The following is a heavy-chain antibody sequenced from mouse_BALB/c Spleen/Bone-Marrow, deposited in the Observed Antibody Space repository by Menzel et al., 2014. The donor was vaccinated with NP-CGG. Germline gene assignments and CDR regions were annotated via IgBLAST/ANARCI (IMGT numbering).Heavy chain of an antibody. J-gene: IGHJ3*01. Sequence: EVKVVESGGGLVQPGGSRKLSCAASGFTFSSFGMHWVRQAPEKGLEWVAYISSGSSTIYYADTVKGRFTISRDNPKSTLCLQMTSLRSEDTAMYYCAKSHWFAYWGQGTLVTVSA. CDR1: GFTFSSFG. CDR3: AKSHWFAY. CDR2: ISSGSSTI. V-gene: IGHV5-17*02.